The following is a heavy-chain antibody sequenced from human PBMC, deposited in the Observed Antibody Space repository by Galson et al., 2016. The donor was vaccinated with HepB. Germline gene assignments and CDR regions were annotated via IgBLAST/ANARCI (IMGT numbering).Heavy chain of an antibody. J-gene: IGHJ4*02. CDR3: ARINELDDY. CDR1: GFNLRDYW. D-gene: IGHD1-1*01. V-gene: IGHV3-74*01. CDR2: ISSDGSYT. Sequence: SLRLSCAASGFNLRDYWMHWVRQAPGKGLVWVSHISSDGSYTSYADSVKGRFTISRDNAKNMLYLQMNSLRAEDTAVYYCARINELDDYWGQGTLVTVSS.